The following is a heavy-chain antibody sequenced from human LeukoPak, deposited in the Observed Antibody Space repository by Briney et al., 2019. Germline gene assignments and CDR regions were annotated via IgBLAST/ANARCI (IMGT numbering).Heavy chain of an antibody. D-gene: IGHD3-22*01. J-gene: IGHJ4*02. CDR2: INPNSGGT. CDR3: ARGALYSGYDVYYDSSGNDY. Sequence: ASVKVSCKASGYTFTGYYMHWVRQAPGQGLEWMGWINPNSGGTNYAQKFQGRVTMTRDTSISTAYMELSRLRSDDTAVYYCARGALYSGYDVYYDSSGNDYWGQGTLVTVSS. CDR1: GYTFTGYY. V-gene: IGHV1-2*02.